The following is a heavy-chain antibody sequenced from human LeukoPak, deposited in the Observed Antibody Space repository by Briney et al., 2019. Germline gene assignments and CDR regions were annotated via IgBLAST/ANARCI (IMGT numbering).Heavy chain of an antibody. V-gene: IGHV3-23*01. Sequence: GGSLRLSCAASGFPFSSYGMSWVRQAPGKGLEWVSAISGSGDRTYYGDSVKGRFTISRDNSKKTLYLQMNSLRAEDTAVYYCAITSGYSDYWGQGTLVTVSS. CDR3: AITSGYSDY. CDR1: GFPFSSYG. CDR2: ISGSGDRT. D-gene: IGHD3-22*01. J-gene: IGHJ4*02.